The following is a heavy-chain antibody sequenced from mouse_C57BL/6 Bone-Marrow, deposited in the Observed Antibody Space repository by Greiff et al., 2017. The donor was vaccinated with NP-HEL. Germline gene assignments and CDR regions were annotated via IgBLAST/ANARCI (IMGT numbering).Heavy chain of an antibody. CDR2: IDPSDSYT. CDR3: ARNRNGGFAY. V-gene: IGHV1-59*01. J-gene: IGHJ3*01. CDR1: GYTFTSYW. Sequence: QVQLQQSGAELVRPGTSVKLSCKASGYTFTSYWMHWVKQRPGQGLEWIGVIDPSDSYTNYNQKFKGKATLTVDTSSSTAYMQLSSLTSEDSAVYYCARNRNGGFAYWGQGTLVTVSA.